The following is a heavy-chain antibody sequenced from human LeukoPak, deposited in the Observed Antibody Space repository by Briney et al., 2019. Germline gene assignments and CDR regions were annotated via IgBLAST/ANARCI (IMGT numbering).Heavy chain of an antibody. CDR1: GGSFSGYY. V-gene: IGHV4-34*01. Sequence: SETLSLTCAVYGGSFSGYYWSWIRQSPGKGLEWIGEINHSRSTNYNPSLKSRVTISVDTSKNQFSLKLSSVTAADTAVYYCAGPGDGYNGSPLDYWGQGTLVTVSS. CDR2: INHSRST. D-gene: IGHD5-24*01. CDR3: AGPGDGYNGSPLDY. J-gene: IGHJ4*02.